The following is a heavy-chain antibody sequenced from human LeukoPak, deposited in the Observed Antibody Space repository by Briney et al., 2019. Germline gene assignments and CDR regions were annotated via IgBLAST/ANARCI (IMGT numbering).Heavy chain of an antibody. CDR2: VYFIGST. CDR1: GGSISSGDYY. D-gene: IGHD3-22*01. V-gene: IGHV4-30-4*01. J-gene: IGHJ4*02. Sequence: PSETLSLTCTVSGGSISSGDYYWSWIRPPPGKGLEWIGYVYFIGSTYYNPSLTSRVTISVCTSKKQFSLTLSSVSAADTAVYYCARTGSGYYRYWGQGNLGTVSS. CDR3: ARTGSGYYRY.